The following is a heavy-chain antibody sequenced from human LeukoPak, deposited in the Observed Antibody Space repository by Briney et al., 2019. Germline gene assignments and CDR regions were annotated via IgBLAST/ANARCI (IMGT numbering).Heavy chain of an antibody. CDR3: AKDFIGGGYFDY. CDR1: GFTFSSYA. V-gene: IGHV3-23*01. Sequence: GGSLRLSCAASGFTFSSYAMSWVRQAPGKGLEWVSGISGSGGDPTYYADSVKGRFTISRDNSKNTLYLQLSSLRAEDTAVYYCAKDFIGGGYFDYWGRGTLVTVSS. J-gene: IGHJ4*02. CDR2: ISGSGGDPT. D-gene: IGHD3-10*01.